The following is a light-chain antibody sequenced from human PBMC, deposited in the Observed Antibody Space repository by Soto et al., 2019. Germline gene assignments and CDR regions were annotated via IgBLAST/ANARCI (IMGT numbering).Light chain of an antibody. CDR3: GTWDSSLSARV. CDR1: SSDVGGYNY. V-gene: IGLV1-51*01. Sequence: QSALTQPASVSGSPGQSITISCTGTSSDVGGYNYVSWYQQLPGTAPKLLIYDNNKRPSGIPDRFSGAKSGTSATLGITGLQTGDEADYYCGTWDSSLSARVFGGGTKLTVL. J-gene: IGLJ2*01. CDR2: DNN.